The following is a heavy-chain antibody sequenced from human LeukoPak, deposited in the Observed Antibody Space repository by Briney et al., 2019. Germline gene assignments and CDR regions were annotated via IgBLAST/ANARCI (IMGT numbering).Heavy chain of an antibody. D-gene: IGHD6-19*01. CDR3: ARDLLGIAVAGTGWFDP. J-gene: IGHJ5*02. CDR2: IYYSGST. CDR1: GGSISSYY. Sequence: TSETLSLTCTVSGGSISSYYWSWIRQPPGKGLEWIGYIYYSGSTNYNPSLKSRVTISVDTSKNQFSLKLSSVTAADTAVYYCARDLLGIAVAGTGWFDPWGQGTLATVSS. V-gene: IGHV4-59*01.